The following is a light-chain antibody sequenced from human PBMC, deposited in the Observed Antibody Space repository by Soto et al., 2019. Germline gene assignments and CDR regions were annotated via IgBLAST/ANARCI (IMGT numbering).Light chain of an antibody. V-gene: IGLV6-57*04. J-gene: IGLJ3*02. CDR3: QSYDSFNWV. CDR2: EDN. Sequence: NFMLTQPHSVSESPGKTVTISCTRSSGSIASNYVQWYQQRPGSAPTTVIYEDNQRPSGVPDRFSGSIDTSSNSASLTISGLKTEDEADYYCQSYDSFNWVFGGGTEVTVL. CDR1: SGSIASNY.